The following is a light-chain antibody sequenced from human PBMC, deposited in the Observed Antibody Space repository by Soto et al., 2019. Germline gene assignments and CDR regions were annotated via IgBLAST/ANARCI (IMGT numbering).Light chain of an antibody. CDR2: GAS. Sequence: EIVLTQSPGTLSLSPRERATLSCRASQSVSSSSLAWYQQQPGQAPRLRIYGASGRATGIPDRFSGSGSGADFTLTISRLEAEDFAVYYCHQYGSSPGDTFGQGTKLEIK. V-gene: IGKV3-20*01. CDR1: QSVSSSS. CDR3: HQYGSSPGDT. J-gene: IGKJ2*01.